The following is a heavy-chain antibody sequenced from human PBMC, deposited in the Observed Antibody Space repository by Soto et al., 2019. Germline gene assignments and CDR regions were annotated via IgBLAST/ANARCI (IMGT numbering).Heavy chain of an antibody. D-gene: IGHD2-2*01. CDR1: GGTFSSYA. CDR2: IIPIFGTA. V-gene: IGHV1-69*06. J-gene: IGHJ6*02. CDR3: ARDCSSTSCYPMGYYYGMDV. Sequence: SEKVSCKASGGTFSSYAISWVRQAPGQGLEWMGGIIPIFGTANYAQKFQGRVTITADKSTSTAYMELSSLRSEDTAVYYCARDCSSTSCYPMGYYYGMDVWGQGTTVTVSS.